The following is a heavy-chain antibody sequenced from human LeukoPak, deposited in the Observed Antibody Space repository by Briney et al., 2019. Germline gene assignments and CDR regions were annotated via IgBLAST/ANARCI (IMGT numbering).Heavy chain of an antibody. Sequence: SKTLSLTCTVSNDSLGTSYWSWLRQPPGKRLEWIGNVFYSGYANYNPSLKSRVTISIDTSKNQFSLSLTSVSAADTAVYYCAKEADRADAFDIWGQGTMVTVS. CDR2: VFYSGYA. J-gene: IGHJ3*02. CDR1: NDSLGTSY. CDR3: AKEADRADAFDI. V-gene: IGHV4-59*01. D-gene: IGHD3-10*01.